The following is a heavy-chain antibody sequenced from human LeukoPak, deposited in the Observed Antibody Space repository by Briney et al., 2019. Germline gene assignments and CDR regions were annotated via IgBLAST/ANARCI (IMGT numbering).Heavy chain of an antibody. CDR2: INPSGGST. Sequence: ASVKVSCKASGYTFTSYYIHWVRQPPGQGLEWMGIINPSGGSTSYAQKFQGRVTMTTDTSTSTAYMELRSLRSDDTAVYYCARDPYYRWGQGTLVTVSS. V-gene: IGHV1-46*01. D-gene: IGHD3-10*01. CDR3: ARDPYYR. J-gene: IGHJ5*02. CDR1: GYTFTSYY.